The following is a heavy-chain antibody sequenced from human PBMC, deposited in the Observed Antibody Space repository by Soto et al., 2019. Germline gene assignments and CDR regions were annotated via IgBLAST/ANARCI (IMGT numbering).Heavy chain of an antibody. Sequence: ASVKVSCKASGYTFTSYNINWVRQAPGQGLEWVAGSTSNSGNSDYAQKFQGRLTVTRDTSISTAYMELSSLRSDDTAVYYCARSSGGVFGIIIEGSNWLAPWGQGSLVTVSS. J-gene: IGHJ5*02. V-gene: IGHV1-8*01. CDR2: STSNSGNS. CDR3: ARSSGGVFGIIIEGSNWLAP. CDR1: GYTFTSYN. D-gene: IGHD3-16*02.